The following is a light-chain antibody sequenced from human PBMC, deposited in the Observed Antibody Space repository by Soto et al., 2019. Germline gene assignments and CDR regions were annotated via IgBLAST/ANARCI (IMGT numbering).Light chain of an antibody. CDR3: SSYTSGSSHYV. CDR1: SSDVGAYYS. J-gene: IGLJ1*01. Sequence: QSVLTQPASVSGSPGQSIAIFFTGTSSDVGAYYSVSWYQHHPGKAPKLIIYGVTNRPSGVSNRFSGSKSGNTASLTISGLQAEDEADYHCSSYTSGSSHYVFGTGTKVTVL. CDR2: GVT. V-gene: IGLV2-14*01.